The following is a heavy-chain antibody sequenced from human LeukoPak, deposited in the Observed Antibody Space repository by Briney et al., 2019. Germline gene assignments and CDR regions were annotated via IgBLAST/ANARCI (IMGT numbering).Heavy chain of an antibody. J-gene: IGHJ4*02. CDR1: GFTFSDAW. D-gene: IGHD1-1*01. Sequence: GGSLRLSCAASGFTFSDAWMSWVRQAPGKGLEWVARIKSKVHGGTTDYAAPVNGRCAISRDDSENKLYLQMSSLKTEDTGVYYCSGHTTRADYWGQGTLVTVSS. V-gene: IGHV3-15*05. CDR2: IKSKVHGGTT. CDR3: SGHTTRADY.